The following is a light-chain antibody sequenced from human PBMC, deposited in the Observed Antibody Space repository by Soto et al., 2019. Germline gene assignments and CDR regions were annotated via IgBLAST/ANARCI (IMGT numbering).Light chain of an antibody. Sequence: QSALTQPVSVSGSPGQSITISCTGTSSDVGGYNYVSWYQQHPGKAPKLMIYEVSNRPSGVSNRFSGSKSGNTASLTISGLQPEDEADYYCSSYTSSSTPYVFGTGTKLTVL. CDR2: EVS. V-gene: IGLV2-14*01. J-gene: IGLJ1*01. CDR1: SSDVGGYNY. CDR3: SSYTSSSTPYV.